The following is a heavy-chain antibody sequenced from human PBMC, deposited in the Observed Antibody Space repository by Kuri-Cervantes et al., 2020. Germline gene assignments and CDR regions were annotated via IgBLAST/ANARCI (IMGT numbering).Heavy chain of an antibody. CDR1: GFTFADYA. V-gene: IGHV3-9*01. CDR3: ARGGVRPRRRGTSDSSGYIPFDY. Sequence: GGSLRLSCAASGFTFADYAMHWVRQAPGKGLEWVSGLSWNSGSIGYADSVKGRFTISRDNAQNSLYLQMNSLRAEDTAVYYCARGGVRPRRRGTSDSSGYIPFDYWGQGTLVTVSS. J-gene: IGHJ4*02. D-gene: IGHD3-22*01. CDR2: LSWNSGSI.